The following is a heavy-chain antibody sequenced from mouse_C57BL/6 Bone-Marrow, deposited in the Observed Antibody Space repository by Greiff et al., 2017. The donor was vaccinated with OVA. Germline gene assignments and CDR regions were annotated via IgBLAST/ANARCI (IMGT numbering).Heavy chain of an antibody. CDR2: INPSSGYT. Sequence: VQLVESGAELAKPGASVKLSCKASGYTFTSYWMHWVKQRPGQGLEWIGYINPSSGYTKYNQKFKDKATLTADKSSSTAYMQLSSLTYEDSAVYYCARCRWLLRHAMDYWGQGTSVTVSS. V-gene: IGHV1-7*01. D-gene: IGHD2-3*01. CDR1: GYTFTSYW. J-gene: IGHJ4*01. CDR3: ARCRWLLRHAMDY.